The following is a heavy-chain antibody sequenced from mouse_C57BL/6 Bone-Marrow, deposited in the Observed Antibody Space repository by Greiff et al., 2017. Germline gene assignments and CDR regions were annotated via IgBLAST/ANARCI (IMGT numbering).Heavy chain of an antibody. CDR3: ARGYDYDYAMDY. Sequence: VQLQQPGAELVKPGASVKLSCKASGYTFTSYWMHWVKQRPGQGLEWIGMIHPNSGTTSYNQKFKGKATLTVDQSSSTAYMQLNSLTSEDSAVYYCARGYDYDYAMDYWGQGTSVTVSS. J-gene: IGHJ4*01. CDR2: IHPNSGTT. D-gene: IGHD2-4*01. CDR1: GYTFTSYW. V-gene: IGHV1-64*01.